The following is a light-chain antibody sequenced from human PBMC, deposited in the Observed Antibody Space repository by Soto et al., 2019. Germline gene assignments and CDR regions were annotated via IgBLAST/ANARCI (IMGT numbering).Light chain of an antibody. CDR2: YDT. V-gene: IGLV3-21*04. CDR1: NIGSKS. CDR3: QVWDIGSGVI. Sequence: VLTQPPAVSVAPGKTAKITCGGSNIGSKSVHWYQQKPGQAPVLVIYYDTDRPSGVPERLSGSNSGSTAALTISRVEAGDEADYYCQVWDIGSGVIFGGGTKLTVL. J-gene: IGLJ2*01.